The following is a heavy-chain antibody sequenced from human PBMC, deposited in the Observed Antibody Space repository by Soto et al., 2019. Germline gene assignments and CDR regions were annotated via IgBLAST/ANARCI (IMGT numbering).Heavy chain of an antibody. Sequence: LRLSCAASGFTFGSYAMHWVRQAPGKGLEWVAVISYDGSNKYYADSVKGRFTISRDNSKNTLYLQMNSLRAEDTAVCYCARDFEDYGDYGPLFDYWGQGTLVTVSS. V-gene: IGHV3-30-3*01. J-gene: IGHJ4*02. CDR1: GFTFGSYA. D-gene: IGHD4-17*01. CDR3: ARDFEDYGDYGPLFDY. CDR2: ISYDGSNK.